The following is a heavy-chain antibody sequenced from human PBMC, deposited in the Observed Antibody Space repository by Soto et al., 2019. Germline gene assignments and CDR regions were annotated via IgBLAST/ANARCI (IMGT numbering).Heavy chain of an antibody. CDR3: ARWWQTPAAGTSFDY. J-gene: IGHJ4*02. CDR2: MNPNSGNT. V-gene: IGHV1-8*01. D-gene: IGHD6-13*01. Sequence: ASVKVSCKTSGYSFTRYDINWVRQATGQGLEWMGWMNPNSGNTGYAQNFQGRVSMTRNTAISTAYMELSSLKSEDSAVYYCARWWQTPAAGTSFDYRGQAPLVTGS. CDR1: GYSFTRYD.